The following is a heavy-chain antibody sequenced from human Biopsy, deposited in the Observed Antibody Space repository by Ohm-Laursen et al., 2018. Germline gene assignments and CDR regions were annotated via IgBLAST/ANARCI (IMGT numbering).Heavy chain of an antibody. Sequence: SLSLSCTASGVTLCGYSMNWVRQAPGTGLERVSSISASSSYIYYADSVKGRFTVSKENGKNSLYLHMNSLRAEDTAVYYCATEVVPAGIGGYWLDPWGQGTLVTVSS. V-gene: IGHV3-21*01. J-gene: IGHJ5*02. CDR2: ISASSSYI. D-gene: IGHD2-2*01. CDR1: GVTLCGYS. CDR3: ATEVVPAGIGGYWLDP.